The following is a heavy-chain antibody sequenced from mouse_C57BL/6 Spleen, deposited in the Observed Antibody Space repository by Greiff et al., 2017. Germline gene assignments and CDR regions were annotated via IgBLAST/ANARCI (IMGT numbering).Heavy chain of an antibody. CDR2: IDPSDSYT. J-gene: IGHJ3*01. V-gene: IGHV1-59*01. Sequence: QVQLQQPGAELVRPGTSVKLSCKASGYTFTSYWMHWVKQRPGQGLEWIGVIDPSDSYTNYNQKFKGKATLTVDTSSSTAYMQLSSLTSEDSAVYYCAREGEYGSGFAYWGQGTLVTVSA. CDR1: GYTFTSYW. CDR3: AREGEYGSGFAY. D-gene: IGHD2-2*01.